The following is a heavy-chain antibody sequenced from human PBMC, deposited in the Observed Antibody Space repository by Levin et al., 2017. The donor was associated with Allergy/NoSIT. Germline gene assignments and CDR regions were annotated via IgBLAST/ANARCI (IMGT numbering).Heavy chain of an antibody. D-gene: IGHD2-2*01. J-gene: IGHJ6*02. CDR3: AKDLSAVPAANFYYAMDV. V-gene: IGHV3-23*01. CDR2: TSDSGGST. CDR1: GFTFSSYA. Sequence: GESLKISCAASGFTFSSYAMNWVRQAPGKGLEWVSGTSDSGGSTYYADSVKGRFTISRDNSKNTLYLQVNSLRAEDTALYYCAKDLSAVPAANFYYAMDVWGQGTTVTVSS.